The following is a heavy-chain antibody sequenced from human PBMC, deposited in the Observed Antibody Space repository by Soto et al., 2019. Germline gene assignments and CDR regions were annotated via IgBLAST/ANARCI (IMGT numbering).Heavy chain of an antibody. V-gene: IGHV1-69*13. D-gene: IGHD3-3*01. CDR1: GGTFSSYA. J-gene: IGHJ3*02. CDR2: IIPIFGTA. Sequence: GASVKVSCKASGGTFSSYAISWVRQAPGQGLEWMGGIIPIFGTANYAQKFQGRVTITADESTSTAYMELNSLRAEDTAVYYCARDSNDFWSGYYRDDAFDIWGQGTMVTVSS. CDR3: ARDSNDFWSGYYRDDAFDI.